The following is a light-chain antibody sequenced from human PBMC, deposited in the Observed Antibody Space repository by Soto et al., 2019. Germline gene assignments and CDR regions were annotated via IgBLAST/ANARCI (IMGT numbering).Light chain of an antibody. CDR3: LQDYNSSRA. CDR1: QEIRNE. CDR2: AAS. V-gene: IGKV1-6*01. Sequence: THMTHSPSSLSASVGDTVTITCRASQEIRNELGWYQQKPGKAPKHPIYAASSLLSGVPSRFSGSASGTDFTLTIISLLQDDFFAYYCLQDYNSSRAFGQGTKVDIK. J-gene: IGKJ1*01.